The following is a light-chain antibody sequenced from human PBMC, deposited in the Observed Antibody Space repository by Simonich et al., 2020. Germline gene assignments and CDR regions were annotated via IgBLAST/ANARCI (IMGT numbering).Light chain of an antibody. J-gene: IGLJ3*02. CDR1: SSNIGSNY. CDR3: AAWDDSLSGRV. V-gene: IGLV1-47*01. Sequence: QSVLTQPPSASGTPGQRVTISWSGRSSNIGSNYVYWYQQLPGTAPKLLIYRYNQRPAGVPDRFAGSKSGTSASLAISGLRSEDEADYYCAAWDDSLSGRVFGGGTKLTVL. CDR2: RYN.